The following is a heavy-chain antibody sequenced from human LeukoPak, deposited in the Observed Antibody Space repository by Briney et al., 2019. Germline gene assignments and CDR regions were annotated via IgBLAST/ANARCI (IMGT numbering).Heavy chain of an antibody. Sequence: GGSLRLSCAASGFSVGSNYMSWVRQAPGKGLEWISVLYSGGSTNYADSVKGRFTTSRDDSKNTLYLQMNSLRAEDTAVYFCARETSAYWGQGTLVTVSS. V-gene: IGHV3-53*01. CDR2: LYSGGST. CDR3: ARETSAY. J-gene: IGHJ4*02. CDR1: GFSVGSNY.